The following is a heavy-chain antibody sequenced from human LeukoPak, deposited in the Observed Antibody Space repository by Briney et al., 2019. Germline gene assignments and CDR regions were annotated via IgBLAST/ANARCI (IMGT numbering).Heavy chain of an antibody. J-gene: IGHJ4*02. V-gene: IGHV5-51*01. D-gene: IGHD6-13*01. Sequence: GESLKIFCKGSGYSFTSYWIGWVRQMPGKGLEWMGIIYPGDSDTRYSPSFQGQVTISADKSISTAYLQWSSLKAADTAMYYCARQFGSGYSSSTDDYWGQGTLVTVSS. CDR2: IYPGDSDT. CDR3: ARQFGSGYSSSTDDY. CDR1: GYSFTSYW.